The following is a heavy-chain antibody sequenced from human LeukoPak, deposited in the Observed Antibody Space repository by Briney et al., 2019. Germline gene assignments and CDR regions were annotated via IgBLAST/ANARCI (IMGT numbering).Heavy chain of an antibody. CDR3: TAQIVVVPAGPANNWFDP. V-gene: IGHV3-15*01. J-gene: IGHJ5*02. CDR2: IKGKTDGGTT. Sequence: PGGSLRLSCAASRFTFSNAWMSWVRQAPGKGLECVGRIKGKTDGGTTDYAAPVKGRFTISRDDSKNTMYLQMNSLKTDDTAVYYSTAQIVVVPAGPANNWFDPWGQGTLVTVSS. D-gene: IGHD2-2*01. CDR1: RFTFSNAW.